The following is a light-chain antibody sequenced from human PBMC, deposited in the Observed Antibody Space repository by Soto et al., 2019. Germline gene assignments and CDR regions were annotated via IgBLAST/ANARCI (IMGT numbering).Light chain of an antibody. J-gene: IGLJ2*01. CDR2: DVS. CDR1: SSDVGGYNY. V-gene: IGLV2-14*01. CDR3: SSYTSSSTLMV. Sequence: QSVLTQSASVSGSPGQSMTISCTGTSSDVGGYNYVSWYQQHPGKAPKLMIYDVSNRPSGVSNRFSGSKSGNTASLTISGLQAEDEADYYCSSYTSSSTLMVFGGGTKLTVL.